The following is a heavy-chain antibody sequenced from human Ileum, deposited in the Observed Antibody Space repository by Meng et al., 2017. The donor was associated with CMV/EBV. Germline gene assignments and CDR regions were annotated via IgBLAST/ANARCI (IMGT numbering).Heavy chain of an antibody. V-gene: IGHV3-15*01. CDR2: IKSKTDGETR. J-gene: IGHJ5*02. CDR3: ATDTRVLGRRFDP. D-gene: IGHD3-10*01. Sequence: EVPVGGVGGGWGKPGGSLRLSWAASGFMLSDAWMNWLRQAPGKGLEWVGRIKSKTDGETRDYAAPVKGRFTISRDDSENTVNLQMNSLKTEDTAVYYCATDTRVLGRRFDPWGQGTLVTVSS. CDR1: GFMLSDAW.